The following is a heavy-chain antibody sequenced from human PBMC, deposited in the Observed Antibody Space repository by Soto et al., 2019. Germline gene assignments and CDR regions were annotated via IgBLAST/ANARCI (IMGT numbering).Heavy chain of an antibody. CDR2: ISPYNGHT. V-gene: IGHV1-18*01. CDR3: ARDLTIVPATHPRLENYGMDV. D-gene: IGHD2-2*01. CDR1: GYSFTSYG. Sequence: QVQLVQSAGEVKKPGASVNVSCKASGYSFTSYGISWVRRAPGQGLEWMGWISPYNGHTQFVERFQGRVTMTTDTSTKTAYMELRNLRSDDTAHYYCARDLTIVPATHPRLENYGMDVWGQGTTVIVSS. J-gene: IGHJ6*02.